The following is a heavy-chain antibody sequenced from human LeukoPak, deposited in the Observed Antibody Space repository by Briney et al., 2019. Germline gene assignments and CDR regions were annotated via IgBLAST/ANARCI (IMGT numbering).Heavy chain of an antibody. CDR1: GFTFISYA. CDR2: ISSSGGST. Sequence: GGSLRLSCATSGFTFISYAMSWVRQAAGKGLEWVSSISSSGGSTYYADSVKGRFTISRDNPTNTLFLQMNSLRAEDTAVYFCAKRGVVIRVILVGFHREAYYFDSWGQGALVTVSS. J-gene: IGHJ4*02. D-gene: IGHD2-21*01. CDR3: AKRGVVIRVILVGFHREAYYFDS. V-gene: IGHV3-23*01.